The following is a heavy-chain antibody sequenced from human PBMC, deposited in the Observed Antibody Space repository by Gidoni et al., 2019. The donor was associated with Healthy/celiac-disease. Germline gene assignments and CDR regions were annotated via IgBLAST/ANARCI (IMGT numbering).Heavy chain of an antibody. J-gene: IGHJ4*02. V-gene: IGHV3-21*01. CDR1: ALTFSSDT. CDR2: ISSSSSYI. CDR3: ARVKWLQLMFVESAQVAY. Sequence: VRLVASGGGLVKPGGSLRLYCAAPALTFSSDTMSWVRQAPGKGLEWVSSISSSSSYIYYADSVKCRFTISRDHAQNSLYLQMSSLKAEDTAVYYCARVKWLQLMFVESAQVAYWGQGTLVTVSS. D-gene: IGHD5-12*01.